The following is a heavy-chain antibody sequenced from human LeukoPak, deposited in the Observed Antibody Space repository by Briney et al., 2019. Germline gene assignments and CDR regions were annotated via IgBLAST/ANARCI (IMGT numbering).Heavy chain of an antibody. CDR1: GFTFSSYA. CDR2: ISGSGGST. D-gene: IGHD5-12*01. CDR3: AKDGSGYDHSFDY. Sequence: GTLRLSCAASGFTFSSYAMSWVRQAPGKGLEWVSAISGSGGSTYYADSVKGRFTISRDNSKNTLYLQMNSLRAEDTAVYYCAKDGSGYDHSFDYWGQGTLVTVSS. J-gene: IGHJ4*02. V-gene: IGHV3-23*01.